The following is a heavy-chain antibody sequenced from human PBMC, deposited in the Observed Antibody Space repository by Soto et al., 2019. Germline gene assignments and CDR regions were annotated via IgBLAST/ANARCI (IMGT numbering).Heavy chain of an antibody. D-gene: IGHD3-10*01. CDR2: ISYDGSNK. V-gene: IGHV3-30*03. J-gene: IGHJ5*02. Sequence: QVQLVESGGGVVQPGRSLRLSCAASGFTFSSYGMHWVRQAPGKGLEWVAVISYDGSNKYYADSVKGRFTISRDNSKNTLYLQMNSLRAEDTAVYXXXXXRYYGSDPWGQGTLVTVSS. CDR3: XXXRYYGSDP. CDR1: GFTFSSYG.